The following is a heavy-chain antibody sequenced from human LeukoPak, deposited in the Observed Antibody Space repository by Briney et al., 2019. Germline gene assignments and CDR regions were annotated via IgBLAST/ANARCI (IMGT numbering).Heavy chain of an antibody. CDR2: ISGGGDST. CDR1: GFTFSTYA. J-gene: IGHJ4*02. V-gene: IGHV3-23*01. CDR3: AKRDSSGWFYFGY. Sequence: GGSLRLSCAASGFTFSTYAMSWVRQAPGKGLEWVSAISGGGDSTYYADSVKGRFTISRDNSKNTLYLQMNSLRAEDTAIYYCAKRDSSGWFYFGYWGQGTLVTVSS. D-gene: IGHD6-19*01.